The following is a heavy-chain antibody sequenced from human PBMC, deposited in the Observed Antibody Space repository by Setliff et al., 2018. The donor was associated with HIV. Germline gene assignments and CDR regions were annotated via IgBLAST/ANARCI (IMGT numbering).Heavy chain of an antibody. Sequence: GGSLRLSCAASGFTFRNYKFNWVRQAPGRGLEWVSSISIGSGGAIDYADSVQGRFTISRDNSKNSLYLQMNSLRVEDTAVYYCARENNFDYWGQGTLVTVSS. V-gene: IGHV3-48*03. CDR1: GFTFRNYK. CDR3: ARENNFDY. CDR2: ISIGSGGAI. J-gene: IGHJ4*02.